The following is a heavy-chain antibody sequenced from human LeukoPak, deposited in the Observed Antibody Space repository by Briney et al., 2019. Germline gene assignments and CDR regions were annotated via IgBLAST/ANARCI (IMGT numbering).Heavy chain of an antibody. CDR2: ISAYNGNT. Sequence: ASAKVSCKASGYTFTSYGISWVRQAPGQGLEWMGWISAYNGNTNYAQKLQGRVTMTTDTSTSTAYMELRSLRSDDTAVYYCARAFTSGWYVTEDYWGQGTLVTVSS. D-gene: IGHD6-19*01. J-gene: IGHJ4*02. CDR3: ARAFTSGWYVTEDY. V-gene: IGHV1-18*01. CDR1: GYTFTSYG.